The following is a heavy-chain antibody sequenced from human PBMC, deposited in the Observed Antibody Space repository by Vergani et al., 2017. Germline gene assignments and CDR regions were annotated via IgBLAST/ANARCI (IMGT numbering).Heavy chain of an antibody. V-gene: IGHV3-30*03. CDR1: GFTFSSYG. D-gene: IGHD4-17*01. Sequence: VQLVESGGGLVKPGGSLRLSCAASGFTFSSYGMHWVRQAPGKGLEWVAVISYDGSNKYYADSVKGRFTISRDNSKNTLYLQMNSLRAEDTAVYYCARDGDYGDLDYYYYGMDVWGQGTTVTVSS. J-gene: IGHJ6*02. CDR2: ISYDGSNK. CDR3: ARDGDYGDLDYYYYGMDV.